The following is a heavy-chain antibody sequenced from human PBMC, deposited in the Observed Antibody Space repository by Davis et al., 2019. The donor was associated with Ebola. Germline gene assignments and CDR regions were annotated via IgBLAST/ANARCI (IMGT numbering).Heavy chain of an antibody. V-gene: IGHV3-33*01. CDR1: GFTFSHYG. D-gene: IGHD3-22*01. CDR2: IWSDGSKQ. J-gene: IGHJ4*02. CDR3: ARDCDTSGHYRFDY. Sequence: PGGSLRLSCAASGFTFSHYGIHWVRQAPDKGLEWVAVIWSDGSKQYYADPVKGRFTISRDDSKNTVYLQMNSLRAEDTAVYYCARDCDTSGHYRFDYWGQGTLVTVSS.